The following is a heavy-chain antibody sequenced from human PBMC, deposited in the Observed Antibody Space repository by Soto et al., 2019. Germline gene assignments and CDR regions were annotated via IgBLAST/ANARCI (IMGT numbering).Heavy chain of an antibody. J-gene: IGHJ6*02. CDR3: AREYNWNDVRYGMYV. CDR2: ITPIFGTA. D-gene: IGHD1-20*01. CDR1: GGTFSNYA. V-gene: IGHV1-69*01. Sequence: QVQLVQSGAEVKKPGSSVKVSCKASGGTFSNYAISWVRQAPGQGLEWMGGITPIFGTAKYAQKFQGRVTITADESTSTVHMELSSLRSEDTAVYFCAREYNWNDVRYGMYVWGQGTTVTVSS.